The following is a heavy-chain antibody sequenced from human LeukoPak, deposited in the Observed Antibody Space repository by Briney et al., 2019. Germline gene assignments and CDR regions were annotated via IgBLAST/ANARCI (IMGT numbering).Heavy chain of an antibody. J-gene: IGHJ6*02. CDR1: GGSVSSGSYY. Sequence: SETLSLTCTVSGGSVSSGSYYWSWIRQPPGKGLEWIGYIYYSGSTNYNPSLKSRVTISVDTSKNQFSLKLSSVTAADTAVYYCARGDYYDSSGYYRVGYGMDVWGQGTTVTVSS. D-gene: IGHD3-22*01. CDR2: IYYSGST. CDR3: ARGDYYDSSGYYRVGYGMDV. V-gene: IGHV4-61*01.